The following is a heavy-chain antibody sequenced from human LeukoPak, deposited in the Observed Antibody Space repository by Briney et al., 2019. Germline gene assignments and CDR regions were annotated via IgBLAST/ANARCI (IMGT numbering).Heavy chain of an antibody. D-gene: IGHD2-2*01. Sequence: SETLSLTCTVSGGSISSYYWSWIRQPPGKGLEWIGYIYYSGSTNYNPSLKSRVTISVDTSKNQFSLKLSSVTAADTAVYYCAREFDIVVVPAAIGRFDPWGQGTLVTVSS. CDR2: IYYSGST. CDR3: AREFDIVVVPAAIGRFDP. J-gene: IGHJ5*02. V-gene: IGHV4-59*12. CDR1: GGSISSYY.